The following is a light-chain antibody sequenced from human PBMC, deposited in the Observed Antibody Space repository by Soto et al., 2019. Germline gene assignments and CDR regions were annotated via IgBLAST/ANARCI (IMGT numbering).Light chain of an antibody. CDR2: DVS. Sequence: QSALTQPASVSGSPGQSITISCTGTSSAVGGYNYVSWYQQHPGKAPKLLIYDVSDRPSGVSNRFSGSKSGSTASLTISGLQAEDEADYYCSSYTTSSTRVFGTGTKVTVL. V-gene: IGLV2-14*01. CDR1: SSAVGGYNY. J-gene: IGLJ1*01. CDR3: SSYTTSSTRV.